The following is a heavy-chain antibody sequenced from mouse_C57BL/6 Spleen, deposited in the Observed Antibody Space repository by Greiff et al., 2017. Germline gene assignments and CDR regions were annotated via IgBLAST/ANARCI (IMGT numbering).Heavy chain of an antibody. D-gene: IGHD2-4*01. CDR3: TLYYDYSYYAMDY. V-gene: IGHV14-1*01. Sequence: EVHLVESGAELVRPGASVKLSCTASGFNIKDYYMHWVKQRPEQGLEWIGRIDPEDGDNEYAPKFQGKAPMTADTSSNTASLQLSSLTSVDTAVYYCTLYYDYSYYAMDYWGQGTSVTVSS. CDR1: GFNIKDYY. J-gene: IGHJ4*01. CDR2: IDPEDGDN.